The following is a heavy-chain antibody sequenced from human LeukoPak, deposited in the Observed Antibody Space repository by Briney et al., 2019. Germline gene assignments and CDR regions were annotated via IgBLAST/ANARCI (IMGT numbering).Heavy chain of an antibody. Sequence: SETLSLTCTVSGGSIRSHYWSWIRQPPGKGLEWIGYIYYSGSTNYNPSLKSRVTISVDTSKNQFSLKLSSVTAADTAVYYCARDGFLEWLMSSSTTGYMDVWGKGTTVTVSS. V-gene: IGHV4-59*11. CDR2: IYYSGST. CDR3: ARDGFLEWLMSSSTTGYMDV. CDR1: GGSIRSHY. J-gene: IGHJ6*03. D-gene: IGHD3-3*01.